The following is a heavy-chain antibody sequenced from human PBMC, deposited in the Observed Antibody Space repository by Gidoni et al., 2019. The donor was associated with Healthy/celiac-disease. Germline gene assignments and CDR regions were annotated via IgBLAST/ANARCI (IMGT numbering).Heavy chain of an antibody. CDR1: GFTFSSYA. J-gene: IGHJ4*02. V-gene: IGHV3-64D*08. Sequence: EVQLVESGGGLVQPGGSLRLSCSASGFTFSSYAMHWVRQAPGKGLEYVSAISSNGGSTYYADPVKGRFTISRDNSKNTLYLQMSSLRAEDTAVYYCVKGERIVGALFDYWGQGTLVTVSS. CDR3: VKGERIVGALFDY. CDR2: ISSNGGST. D-gene: IGHD1-26*01.